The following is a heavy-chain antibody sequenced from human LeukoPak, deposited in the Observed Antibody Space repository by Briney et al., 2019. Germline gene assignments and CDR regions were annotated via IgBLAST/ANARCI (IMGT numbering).Heavy chain of an antibody. V-gene: IGHV4-34*01. CDR3: ARVGHYDSSGYYTPRFDY. Sequence: SETLSLTCAVYGGSFSGYYWSRIRQPPGKGLEWIGEINHSGSTNYNPSLKSRVTISVDTSKNQFSLKLSSVTAADTAVYYCARVGHYDSSGYYTPRFDYWGQGTLVTVSS. CDR2: INHSGST. CDR1: GGSFSGYY. J-gene: IGHJ4*02. D-gene: IGHD3-22*01.